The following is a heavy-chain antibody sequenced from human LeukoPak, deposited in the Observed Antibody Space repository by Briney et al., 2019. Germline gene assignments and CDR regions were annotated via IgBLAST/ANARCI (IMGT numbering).Heavy chain of an antibody. CDR1: GGSISSGSYY. D-gene: IGHD1-7*01. J-gene: IGHJ4*02. Sequence: PSQTLSLTCTVSGGSISSGSYYWSWIRQPAGKGLEWIGRIYTSGSTNYNSSLKSRVTISVDTSKNQFSLRLSSVTAADTAVYYCARDLRGKLELHHGFDYWGQGTLVTVSS. V-gene: IGHV4-61*02. CDR2: IYTSGST. CDR3: ARDLRGKLELHHGFDY.